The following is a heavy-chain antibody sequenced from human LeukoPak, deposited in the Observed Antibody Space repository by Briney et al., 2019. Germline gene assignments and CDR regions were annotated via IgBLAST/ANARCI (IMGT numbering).Heavy chain of an antibody. CDR1: GFTFSTYW. D-gene: IGHD6-19*01. CDR2: INSDGSSA. V-gene: IGHV3-74*01. CDR3: ARWGSSGWYAMDV. J-gene: IGHJ6*02. Sequence: GGSLRLSCAASGFTFSTYWMHWVRQAPGNGLVWVSCINSDGSSASYADSVKCRFTISRDNAKNTVYLQMNSLRAEDTAVYYCARWGSSGWYAMDVWGQGTTVTVSS.